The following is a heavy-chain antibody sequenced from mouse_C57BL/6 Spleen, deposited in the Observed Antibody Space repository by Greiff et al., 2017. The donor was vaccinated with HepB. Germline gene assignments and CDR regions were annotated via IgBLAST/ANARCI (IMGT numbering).Heavy chain of an antibody. CDR3: ARDPYYYGSSYWYFDV. D-gene: IGHD1-1*01. Sequence: QVQLQQPGTELVKPGASVKLSCKASVYTFTGYWMHWVKQRPGQGLEWIGNINPSNGGTNYNEKFKSKATLTVDKSSSTAYMQLSSLTSEDSAVYYCARDPYYYGSSYWYFDVWGTGTTVTVSS. CDR2: INPSNGGT. J-gene: IGHJ1*03. CDR1: VYTFTGYW. V-gene: IGHV1-53*01.